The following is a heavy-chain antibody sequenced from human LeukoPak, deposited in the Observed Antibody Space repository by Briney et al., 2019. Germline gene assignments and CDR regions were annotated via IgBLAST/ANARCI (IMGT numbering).Heavy chain of an antibody. V-gene: IGHV3-30*04. J-gene: IGHJ4*02. CDR2: VSHDAKNK. CDR3: ATLQNY. Sequence: GGSLRLSCAASGFSFSSCAMHWVRQAPGEGLEWVAVVSHDAKNKFYADSVKGRFTISRDNSKNTVDLQINSLRTEDTAVYYCATLQNYWDRGTLVTVSS. CDR1: GFSFSSCA. D-gene: IGHD5-24*01.